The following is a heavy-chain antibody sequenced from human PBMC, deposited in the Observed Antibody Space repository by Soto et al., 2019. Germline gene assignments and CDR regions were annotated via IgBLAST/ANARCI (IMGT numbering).Heavy chain of an antibody. CDR2: INPSGGST. Sequence: ASVKVSCKASGYTFTSYYMHWVRQAPGQGLEWMGIINPSGGSTSYAQKFQGRVTMTRDTSTITVYMELSSLRSEDTAVYYCARVGSRFSVRPYYYDSSGYTPTYFDYCGPGTLLPVS. D-gene: IGHD3-22*01. CDR1: GYTFTSYY. J-gene: IGHJ4*02. V-gene: IGHV1-46*01. CDR3: ARVGSRFSVRPYYYDSSGYTPTYFDY.